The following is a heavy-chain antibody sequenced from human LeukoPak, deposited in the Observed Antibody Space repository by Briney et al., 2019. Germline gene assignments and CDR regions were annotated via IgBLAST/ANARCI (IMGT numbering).Heavy chain of an antibody. CDR2: XXYSGSX. J-gene: IGHJ3*02. V-gene: IGHV4-59*01. Sequence: TPSETLSLTXSVSGGSISSXXXXXXRQPPGXXXXXXXXXXYSGSXKYNPSLKXXXXISGDTSKNQLSLKLSSVTAADTAVYYCAREGAYYYDSSGNDAFDIWGQGTMVTVSS. CDR1: GGSISSXX. CDR3: AREGAYYYDSSGNDAFDI. D-gene: IGHD3-22*01.